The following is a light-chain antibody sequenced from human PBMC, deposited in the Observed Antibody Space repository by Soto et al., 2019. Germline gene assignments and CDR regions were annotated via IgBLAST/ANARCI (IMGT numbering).Light chain of an antibody. Sequence: MTQSPATLSVSPGERATFSCWASQSVSSNLAWYQQKPGKAPKLLIYKASTLKSGVPSGFSGSGSGTEFTLTISSLQPDDFATYYCQHYNSYSEAFGQGTKVDI. V-gene: IGKV1-5*03. CDR1: QSVSSN. J-gene: IGKJ1*01. CDR2: KAS. CDR3: QHYNSYSEA.